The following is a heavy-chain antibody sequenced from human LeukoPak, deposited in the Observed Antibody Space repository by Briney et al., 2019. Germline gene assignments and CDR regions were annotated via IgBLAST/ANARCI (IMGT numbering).Heavy chain of an antibody. CDR1: GGSFSGYY. V-gene: IGHV4-34*01. J-gene: IGHJ4*01. CDR2: INHSGST. CDR3: ARDSDYGSGIIDY. D-gene: IGHD3-10*01. Sequence: SETLSLTCAVYGGSFSGYYWSWMRQPPGKGLEGMGEINHSGSTNYNLSLKSRVTISGDTSKNQFSLKLSSVTAADTAVYYCARDSDYGSGIIDYWGQGTLVTVSS.